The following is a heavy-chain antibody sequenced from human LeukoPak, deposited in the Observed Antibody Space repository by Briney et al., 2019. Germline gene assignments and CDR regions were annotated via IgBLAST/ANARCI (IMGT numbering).Heavy chain of an antibody. CDR3: ARDYCSSTSCLFDY. D-gene: IGHD2-2*01. Sequence: ASVSVSCKASGYTFTGYHMHWVRQAPGQGLEWMGRINPNSGDTNYAQKFQGRVTMTRDTSISTAYMELSRLRSDDTAVYYCARDYCSSTSCLFDYWGQGTLVTVSS. CDR2: INPNSGDT. CDR1: GYTFTGYH. J-gene: IGHJ4*02. V-gene: IGHV1-2*06.